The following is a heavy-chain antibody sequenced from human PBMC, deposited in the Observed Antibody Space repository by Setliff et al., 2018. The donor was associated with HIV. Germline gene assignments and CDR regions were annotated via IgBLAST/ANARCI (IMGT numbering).Heavy chain of an antibody. V-gene: IGHV4-59*08. CDR1: GGSISSYY. Sequence: SETLSLTCKVSGGSISSYYWSWIRQPPGKGPEWIGSVYYSGSTHYNPSLKSRAAISVDTSKNQISLKLSSVTAADTAVYYCARHLYWNPDAFDIWGQGTMVTVSS. D-gene: IGHD1-1*01. CDR2: VYYSGST. CDR3: ARHLYWNPDAFDI. J-gene: IGHJ3*02.